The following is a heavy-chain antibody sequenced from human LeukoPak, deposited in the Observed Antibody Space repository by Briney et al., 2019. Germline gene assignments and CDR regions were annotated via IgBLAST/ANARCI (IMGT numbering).Heavy chain of an antibody. V-gene: IGHV1-2*02. J-gene: IGHJ4*02. CDR3: ARDLYSSGWHPLDN. D-gene: IGHD6-19*01. Sequence: ASVKVSCKASGYTFTGYYMHWVRQAPGQGLEWMGWVNPNSGGTNYAQKFQGRVTMTRDTSISTAYMELSRLRSDDTAVYYCARDLYSSGWHPLDNWGQGTLVTVSS. CDR2: VNPNSGGT. CDR1: GYTFTGYY.